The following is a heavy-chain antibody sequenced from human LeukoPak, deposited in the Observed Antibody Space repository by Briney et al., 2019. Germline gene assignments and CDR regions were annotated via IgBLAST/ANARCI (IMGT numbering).Heavy chain of an antibody. V-gene: IGHV3-30*18. CDR1: GFTFSNYG. CDR2: VLYDGSDK. J-gene: IGHJ4*02. CDR3: AKHSGLYYFDY. Sequence: PGRSLRLSCAASGFTFSNYGMHWVRQAPGKGLEWVAVVLYDGSDKYYADSVKGRFTISRDNSKNTVHLQMNSLRAEDTAVYYCAKHSGLYYFDYWGQGTLVTVSS. D-gene: IGHD3-10*01.